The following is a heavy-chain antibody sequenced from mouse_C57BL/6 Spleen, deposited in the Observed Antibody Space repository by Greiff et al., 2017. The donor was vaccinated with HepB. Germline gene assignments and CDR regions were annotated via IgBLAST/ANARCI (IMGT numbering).Heavy chain of an antibody. CDR3: GIWERGYYFDY. D-gene: IGHD4-1*01. CDR1: GYTFTSYW. J-gene: IGHJ2*01. V-gene: IGHV1-7*01. Sequence: VQLQQSGAELAKPGASVKLSCKASGYTFTSYWMHWVKQRPGQGLEWIGYINPSSGYTKYNQKFKDKATLTADKSSSTAYMQLSSLTYVDSAVYYCGIWERGYYFDYRGQGTTLTVSS. CDR2: INPSSGYT.